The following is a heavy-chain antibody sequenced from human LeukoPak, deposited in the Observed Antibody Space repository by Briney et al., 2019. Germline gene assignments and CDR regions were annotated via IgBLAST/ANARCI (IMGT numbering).Heavy chain of an antibody. V-gene: IGHV3-7*01. D-gene: IGHD6-13*01. CDR2: IKQDGSEK. CDR3: ASGGRYSSFPWYYYGMDV. J-gene: IGHJ6*02. Sequence: PGGSLRLSCAASGFTFSSYWMSWVRQAPGKGLEWVANIKQDGSEKYYVDSVKGRFTISRDNAKNSLYLQMNSLRAEDTAVYYCASGGRYSSFPWYYYGMDVWGQGTTVTVSS. CDR1: GFTFSSYW.